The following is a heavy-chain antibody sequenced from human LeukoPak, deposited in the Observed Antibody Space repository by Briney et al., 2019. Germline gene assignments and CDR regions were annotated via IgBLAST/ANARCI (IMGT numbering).Heavy chain of an antibody. Sequence: PSETLSLTCAVFGGSFSGYYWSWIRQPPGKGLEWIGEINDSGSTNYNPSLKSRVTISVDTSKNQFSLKLSSVTAADTAMYYCAREKGSIVGTITSYYYYYMDVWGKGTTVTVSS. CDR3: AREKGSIVGTITSYYYYYMDV. CDR1: GGSFSGYY. V-gene: IGHV4-34*01. J-gene: IGHJ6*03. CDR2: INDSGST. D-gene: IGHD5-12*01.